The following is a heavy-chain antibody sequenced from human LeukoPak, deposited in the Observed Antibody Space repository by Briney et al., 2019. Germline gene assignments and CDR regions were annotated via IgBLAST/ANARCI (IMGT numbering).Heavy chain of an antibody. CDR3: ARAEALDY. CDR1: GFTLCTYS. J-gene: IGHJ4*02. Sequence: GGPLRLSCAASGFTLCTYSMMWARPAPGEGLEWISYISSSSTTIYYSDSVKGRFTISRDNSKNTLYLQMNSLRAEDTAVYYCARAEALDYWGQGTLVTVSS. CDR2: ISSSSTTI. D-gene: IGHD1-14*01. V-gene: IGHV3-48*01.